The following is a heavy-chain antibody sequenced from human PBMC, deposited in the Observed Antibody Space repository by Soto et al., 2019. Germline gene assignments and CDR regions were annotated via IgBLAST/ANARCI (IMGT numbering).Heavy chain of an antibody. CDR2: ISAYNGNT. Sequence: GASVKVSCKASGYTFTSYGISWVRQAPGQGLEWMGWISAYNGNTNYAQKLQGRVTMTTDTSTSTAYMELRSLRSDDTAVYYCAATDYYVSGSYYFDIWGQGTMVTVSS. V-gene: IGHV1-18*01. J-gene: IGHJ3*02. CDR1: GYTFTSYG. D-gene: IGHD3-10*01. CDR3: AATDYYVSGSYYFDI.